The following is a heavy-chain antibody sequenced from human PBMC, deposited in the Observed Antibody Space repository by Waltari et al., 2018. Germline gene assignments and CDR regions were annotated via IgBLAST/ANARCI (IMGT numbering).Heavy chain of an antibody. V-gene: IGHV3-74*01. D-gene: IGHD1-1*01. CDR1: GFTFSASW. J-gene: IGHJ4*02. Sequence: EVLLVESGGGSVQPGGSLSLSLEVSGFTFSASWMHWVRQSPGKGLMWVARISNEGTRARYADSVNGRFTISRDNTKNTLYLQMHSLTAEDTAVYFCARVEPADYIGTDYWGPGTLVTVSS. CDR2: ISNEGTRA. CDR3: ARVEPADYIGTDY.